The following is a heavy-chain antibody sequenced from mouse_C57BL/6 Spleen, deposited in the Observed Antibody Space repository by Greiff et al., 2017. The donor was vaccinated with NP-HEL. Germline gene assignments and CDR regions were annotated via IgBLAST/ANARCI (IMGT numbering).Heavy chain of an antibody. CDR1: GYTFTSYW. D-gene: IGHD1-1*01. Sequence: QVQLQQPGAELVKPGASVKMSCKASGYTFTSYWITWVKQRPGQGLEWIGDIYPGSGSTNYNEKFKSKATLTVDTSSSTAYMQLSSLTSEDSAVYYCARSSGSSYYWYFDVWGTGTTVTVSS. V-gene: IGHV1-55*01. CDR3: ARSSGSSYYWYFDV. CDR2: IYPGSGST. J-gene: IGHJ1*03.